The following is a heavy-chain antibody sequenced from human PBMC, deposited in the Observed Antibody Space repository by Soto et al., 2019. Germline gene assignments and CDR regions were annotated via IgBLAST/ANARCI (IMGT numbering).Heavy chain of an antibody. Sequence: GGSLRLSCAASGFTFSNAWMNWVRQAPGKGLEWVGRIKSKTDGGTTDYAAPVKDRFTISRDDSKYTLYLQMNSLKTEDTAVYYCTTLEHYYDTSPLDVWGQGTAVTVSS. CDR2: IKSKTDGGTT. CDR1: GFTFSNAW. CDR3: TTLEHYYDTSPLDV. D-gene: IGHD3-22*01. V-gene: IGHV3-15*07. J-gene: IGHJ6*02.